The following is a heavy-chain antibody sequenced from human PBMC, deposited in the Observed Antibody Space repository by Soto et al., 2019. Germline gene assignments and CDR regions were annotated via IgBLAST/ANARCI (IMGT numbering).Heavy chain of an antibody. CDR3: ARERGGSRDAFDI. J-gene: IGHJ3*02. CDR1: GGSISSYY. CDR2: IYYSGST. D-gene: IGHD1-26*01. V-gene: IGHV4-59*01. Sequence: KASETLSLTCTVSGGSISSYYWSWIRQPPGKGLEWIGYIYYSGSTNYNPSLKSRVTISVDTSKNQFSLKLSSVTAADTAVYYCARERGGSRDAFDIWGQGTMVTVSS.